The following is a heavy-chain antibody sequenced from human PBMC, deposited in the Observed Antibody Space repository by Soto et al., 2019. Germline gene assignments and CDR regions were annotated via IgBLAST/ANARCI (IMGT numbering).Heavy chain of an antibody. D-gene: IGHD3-10*01. V-gene: IGHV4-4*02. J-gene: IGHJ4*02. Sequence: QVQLQKSSPGLVKPSGTLSLTCAVSGGSISSSNWWSWVRQPPGKGLEWIGEIYHSGSTNYNPSLKSRVTISVDKSKNQFSLKLSSVTAADTAVYYCARDLNYYGSGSFGGYWGQGTLVTVSS. CDR1: GGSISSSNW. CDR2: IYHSGST. CDR3: ARDLNYYGSGSFGGY.